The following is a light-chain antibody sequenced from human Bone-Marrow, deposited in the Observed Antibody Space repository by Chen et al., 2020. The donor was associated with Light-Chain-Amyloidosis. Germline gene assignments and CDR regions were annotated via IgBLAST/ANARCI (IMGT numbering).Light chain of an antibody. CDR1: IGSIATNY. V-gene: IGLV6-57*01. CDR2: EDD. J-gene: IGLJ3*02. CDR3: QSYQGSSQGV. Sequence: NFMLTQPHSVSESPGKTVIISCTRSIGSIATNYVQWYQQRPGSSPTTVIYEDDQRPSGVPDRFSGSIDRSSNSASLTISGLKTEDEADYYCQSYQGSSQGVFGGGTKLPVL.